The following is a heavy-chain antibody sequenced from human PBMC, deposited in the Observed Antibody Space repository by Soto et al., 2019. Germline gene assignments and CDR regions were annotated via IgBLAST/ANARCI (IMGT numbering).Heavy chain of an antibody. CDR2: ISGSGGST. CDR1: GFTFSSYA. CDR3: AQDRIQLWLQSAEESDY. V-gene: IGHV3-23*01. D-gene: IGHD5-18*01. Sequence: GGSLRLSCAASGFTFSSYAMSWVRQAPGKGLEWVSAISGSGGSTYYADSVKGRFTISRDNSKNTLYLQMNSLRAEDTAVYYCAQDRIQLWLQSAEESDYWGQGTLVTVSS. J-gene: IGHJ4*02.